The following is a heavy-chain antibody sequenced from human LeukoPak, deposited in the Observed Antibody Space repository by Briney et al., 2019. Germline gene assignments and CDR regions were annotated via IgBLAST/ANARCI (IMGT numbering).Heavy chain of an antibody. CDR3: ARDTSRIAVAENNWFDP. J-gene: IGHJ5*02. D-gene: IGHD6-19*01. CDR2: ITTNESAT. CDR1: GVTFSSYW. Sequence: GGSLRLSCAASGVTFSSYWMHCVRQPPGKGLVWVSRITTNESATTHAAPVKGRFTIYRDSAKNTLYLQMHSLRAEDTAVYYCARDTSRIAVAENNWFDPWGQGALVTVCS. V-gene: IGHV3-74*01.